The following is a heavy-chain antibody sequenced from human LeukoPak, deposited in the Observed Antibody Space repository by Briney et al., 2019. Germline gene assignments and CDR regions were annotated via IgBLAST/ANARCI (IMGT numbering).Heavy chain of an antibody. CDR1: GGSISSYY. D-gene: IGHD5-12*01. V-gene: IGHV4-59*01. CDR3: ARVYYSGYDKGTWFDP. J-gene: IGHJ5*02. CDR2: IYYSGST. Sequence: SETLSLTCTVSGGSISSYYWSWIRQPPGKGLEWIGYIYYSGSTNYNPSLKSRVTISVDTSKNQFSLKLSSVTAADTAVYYCARVYYSGYDKGTWFDPCGQGTLVTVSS.